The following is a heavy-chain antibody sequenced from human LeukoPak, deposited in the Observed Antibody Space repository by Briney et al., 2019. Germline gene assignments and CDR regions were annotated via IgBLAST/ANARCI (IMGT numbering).Heavy chain of an antibody. CDR2: INTNTGNP. D-gene: IGHD6-13*01. CDR1: GYTFTSYA. J-gene: IGHJ5*02. Sequence: GASVKVSCKASGYTFTSYAMNWVRQAPGQGLEWMGWINTNTGNPTYAQGFTGRFVFSLDTSVSTAYLQISSLKAEDTAVYYCARVPAGQQLVRWWFDPWGQGTLVTVSS. CDR3: ARVPAGQQLVRWWFDP. V-gene: IGHV7-4-1*02.